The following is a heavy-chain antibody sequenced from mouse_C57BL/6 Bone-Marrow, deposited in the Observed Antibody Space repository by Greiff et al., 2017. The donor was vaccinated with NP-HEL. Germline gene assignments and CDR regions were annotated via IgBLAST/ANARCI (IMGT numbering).Heavy chain of an antibody. V-gene: IGHV5-16*01. J-gene: IGHJ4*01. D-gene: IGHD2-4*01. CDR1: GFTFRDYY. Sequence: QRVASGGGLVQPGSSMKLSCTASGFTFRDYYMAWVLQVPDKVLELVANINYDGSSTYYLASLKSRFIISSDNAKNILYLQMRSRKSEDTVAYYCAREGGLRRRTYAMDYWGQGTSVTVSS. CDR3: AREGGLRRRTYAMDY. CDR2: INYDGSST.